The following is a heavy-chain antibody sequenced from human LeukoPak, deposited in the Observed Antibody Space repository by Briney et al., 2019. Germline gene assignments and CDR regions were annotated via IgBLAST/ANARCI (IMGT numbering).Heavy chain of an antibody. J-gene: IGHJ6*03. CDR2: IYYSGST. CDR1: GGSISNAAYY. D-gene: IGHD3-16*01. CDR3: AKAIGRVVISYYYMDV. Sequence: PSETLSLTCTVSGGSISNAAYYWSWIRQHPGKGLEWIGYIYYSGSTYYNPSLKSRVTISVDTSKNQFSLELNSVTAADMAVYYCAKAIGRVVISYYYMDVWGKGTMVTVSS. V-gene: IGHV4-31*02.